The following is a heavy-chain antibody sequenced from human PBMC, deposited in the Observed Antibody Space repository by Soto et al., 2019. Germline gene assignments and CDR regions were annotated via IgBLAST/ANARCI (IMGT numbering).Heavy chain of an antibody. CDR1: GFTFSSYD. Sequence: GGSLRLSCAASGFTFSSYDMHWVRQATGKGLEWVSAIGTAGDTYYPGSVKGRFTISRENAKNSLYLQMNSLRAGDTAVYYCARPFTPVNIVATISDWYFDLWGRGTLVTVSS. V-gene: IGHV3-13*01. D-gene: IGHD5-12*01. CDR3: ARPFTPVNIVATISDWYFDL. CDR2: IGTAGDT. J-gene: IGHJ2*01.